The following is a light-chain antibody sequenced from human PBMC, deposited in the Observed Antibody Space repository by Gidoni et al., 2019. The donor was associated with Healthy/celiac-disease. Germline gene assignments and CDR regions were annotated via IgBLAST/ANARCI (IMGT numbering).Light chain of an antibody. CDR3: SSYAGSNNLV. J-gene: IGLJ3*02. V-gene: IGLV2-8*01. CDR2: EVS. CDR1: SSDVGGYNY. Sequence: QSALTHPPSASGSPGPPFTISCTGTSSDVGGYNYVSWYQQHPGKAPKLMIYEVSKRPSGVPDRFSGSKSGNTASLTVSGLQAEDEADYYCSSYAGSNNLVFGGGTKLTVL.